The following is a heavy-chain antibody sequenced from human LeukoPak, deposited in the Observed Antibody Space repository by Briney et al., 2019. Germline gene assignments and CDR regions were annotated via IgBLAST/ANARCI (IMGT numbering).Heavy chain of an antibody. CDR3: AKDFEPFCGGACNPTWFDP. Sequence: PGGSLRLSCAASGFTFNRYAMSWVRQAPGKGLEWVSGISGSGADTYYIDSVKGHFIISRDNSKNTLYLQINSLRAEDTAIYYCAKDFEPFCGGACNPTWFDPWGQGTLVTVSS. D-gene: IGHD2-21*02. CDR1: GFTFNRYA. V-gene: IGHV3-23*01. J-gene: IGHJ5*02. CDR2: ISGSGADT.